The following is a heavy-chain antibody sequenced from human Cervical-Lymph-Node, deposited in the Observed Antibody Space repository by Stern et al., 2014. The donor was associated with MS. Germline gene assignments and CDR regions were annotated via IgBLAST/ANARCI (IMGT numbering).Heavy chain of an antibody. J-gene: IGHJ6*02. Sequence: EVQLVQSGGGLVKPGGSLRLSCAASGFTFSSYSMNWVRQAPGKGLEWVSSISSSSSYIYYADSVKGRFTISRDNAKNSLYLQMNSLRAEDTAVYYCARERSSSWYTYYYYGMDVWGQGTTVTVSS. CDR3: ARERSSSWYTYYYYGMDV. V-gene: IGHV3-21*01. CDR2: ISSSSSYI. D-gene: IGHD6-13*01. CDR1: GFTFSSYS.